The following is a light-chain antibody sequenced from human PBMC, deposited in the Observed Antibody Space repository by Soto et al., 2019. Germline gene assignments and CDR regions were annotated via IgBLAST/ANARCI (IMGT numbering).Light chain of an antibody. CDR1: QDIGYH. V-gene: IGKV1-17*03. CDR2: SAS. Sequence: DIQMTQSPSAMSAAVGDRVTITCRASQDIGYHLGWFQQKPGKAPKRLIYSASSLDSGVPLRFSATGSGTEFTFTISSLQPEDFATYYCQLHTNYPRPFGQGTKVDIK. J-gene: IGKJ1*01. CDR3: QLHTNYPRP.